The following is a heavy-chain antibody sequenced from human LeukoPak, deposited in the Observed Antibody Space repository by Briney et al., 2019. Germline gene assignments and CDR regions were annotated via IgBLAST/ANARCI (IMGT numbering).Heavy chain of an antibody. CDR2: IYYSGST. CDR1: GGSISSYY. V-gene: IGHV4-59*01. J-gene: IGHJ4*02. D-gene: IGHD3-22*01. Sequence: SETLSLTCTVSGGSISSYYWSWIRQPPGKGLEWIGYIYYSGSTNYNPSLKSRVTISVDTSKNQFSLKLSSVTAADTAVYYCARGAYYYDSSGYYYWGQGTLVTVSS. CDR3: ARGAYYYDSSGYYY.